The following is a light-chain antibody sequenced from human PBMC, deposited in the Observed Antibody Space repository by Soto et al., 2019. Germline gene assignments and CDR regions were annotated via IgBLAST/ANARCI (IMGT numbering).Light chain of an antibody. J-gene: IGLJ1*01. CDR2: DVS. V-gene: IGLV2-14*01. CDR1: SGDIGDYNY. CDR3: CSYTRSGTLI. Sequence: QSALTQPASVSGSPGQSVTISCVGTSGDIGDYNYVSWYQQHPGKVPKVIIYDVSNRPSGVSYRVSGTKSGNTASLPVSGLQAEDEADYYCCSYTRSGTLIFGTGTKLTVL.